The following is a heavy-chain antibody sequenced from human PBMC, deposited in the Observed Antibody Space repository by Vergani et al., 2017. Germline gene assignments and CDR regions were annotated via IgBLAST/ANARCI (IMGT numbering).Heavy chain of an antibody. V-gene: IGHV3-30*03. J-gene: IGHJ1*01. CDR2: ISYDGTQK. D-gene: IGHD6-13*01. CDR1: GFTSSYYG. CDR3: ATKSCVTPGCQIGYFRE. Sequence: QVHLVESGGGVVQPGRSLRLSCVVSGFTSSYYGMHWVRQAPGKELEWVAVISYDGTQKYYADSVKGRFTISRDNSKSTLYLQMNSLRTEDTAVYYCATKSCVTPGCQIGYFREWGQGTLVTVSS.